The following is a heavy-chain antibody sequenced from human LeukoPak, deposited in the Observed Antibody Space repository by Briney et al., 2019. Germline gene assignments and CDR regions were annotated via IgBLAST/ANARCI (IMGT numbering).Heavy chain of an antibody. CDR3: AKGAYSSGWYPIPVDY. V-gene: IGHV3-23*01. D-gene: IGHD6-19*01. CDR2: ISGSGGST. Sequence: GGSLRLSCAASGFTFSSYAMSWVRQAPGKGLEWVSAISGSGGSTYHADSVKGRFTISRDNSKNTLYLQMNSLRAEDTAVYYCAKGAYSSGWYPIPVDYWGQGTLVTVSS. J-gene: IGHJ4*02. CDR1: GFTFSSYA.